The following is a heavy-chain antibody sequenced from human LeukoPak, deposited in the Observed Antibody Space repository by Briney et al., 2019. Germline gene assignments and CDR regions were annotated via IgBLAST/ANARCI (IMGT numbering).Heavy chain of an antibody. CDR3: ARGVVVVAATAYFDY. Sequence: ASVKVSCKASGYTFTSYAMHWVRQAPGQRLEWMGWINAGNGNTKYSQKFQGRVTITRDTSASTAYMELSSLRSEDTAVYYCARGVVVVAATAYFDYWGQGILVTVSS. D-gene: IGHD2-15*01. CDR2: INAGNGNT. J-gene: IGHJ4*02. V-gene: IGHV1-3*01. CDR1: GYTFTSYA.